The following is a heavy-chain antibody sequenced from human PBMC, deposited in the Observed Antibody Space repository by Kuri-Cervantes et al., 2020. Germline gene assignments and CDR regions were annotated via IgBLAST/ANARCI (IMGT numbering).Heavy chain of an antibody. Sequence: SVKVSCKASGGTFSSYAISWVRQAPGQGLEWMGGIIPIFGTANYAQKFQGRVTITADESTSTAYMELSSLRSEDTAVYYCARDTPPLEMATTDYYYGMDVWGQGITVTVSS. CDR2: IIPIFGTA. V-gene: IGHV1-69*13. CDR1: GGTFSSYA. CDR3: ARDTPPLEMATTDYYYGMDV. D-gene: IGHD5-24*01. J-gene: IGHJ6*02.